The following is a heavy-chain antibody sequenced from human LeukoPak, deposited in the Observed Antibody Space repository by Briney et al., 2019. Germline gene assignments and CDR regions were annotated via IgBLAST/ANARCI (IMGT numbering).Heavy chain of an antibody. J-gene: IGHJ6*02. CDR3: ARDGYCSSTSCYLPYYYGMDV. CDR2: MNPNSGNT. D-gene: IGHD2-2*01. Sequence: ASVKVSCKASGYTFTSYDINWVRQATGQGLEWMGWMNPNSGNTGYAQKFQGRVTMTRNTSISTAYMELSSLRSEDTAVYYCARDGYCSSTSCYLPYYYGMDVWGQGTTVTVSS. V-gene: IGHV1-8*01. CDR1: GYTFTSYD.